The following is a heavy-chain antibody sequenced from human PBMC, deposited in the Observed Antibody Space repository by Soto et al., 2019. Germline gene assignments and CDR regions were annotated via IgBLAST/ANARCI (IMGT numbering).Heavy chain of an antibody. J-gene: IGHJ4*02. CDR2: IKRRADGGTT. Sequence: EVQLVESGGGLVKPGGSLSLSCAASGFTFSNVWMSWVRQAPGKGLEWVGRIKRRADGGTTDYATPVRGRFTVSRDDSKNTLYMQMNSLKTEDTAVYYCTAGYCSGGSCSSVVYWGQGTLVTVSS. D-gene: IGHD2-15*01. CDR3: TAGYCSGGSCSSVVY. V-gene: IGHV3-15*01. CDR1: GFTFSNVW.